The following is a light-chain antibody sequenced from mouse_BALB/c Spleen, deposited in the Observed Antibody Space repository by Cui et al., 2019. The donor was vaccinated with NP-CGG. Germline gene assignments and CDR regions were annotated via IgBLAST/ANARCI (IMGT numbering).Light chain of an antibody. V-gene: IGLV1*01. CDR2: GTK. J-gene: IGLJ1*01. Sequence: QAVVTQESALTTSPGETVTLTCRSSTGAVTTSNYANWVQEKPDHLFTGLIGGTKNRAPGVPARFSGSLIGDKAALTITGAQNEDEAIYFCALWYSNHWVFGGGTKLTVL. CDR1: TGAVTTSNY. CDR3: ALWYSNHWV.